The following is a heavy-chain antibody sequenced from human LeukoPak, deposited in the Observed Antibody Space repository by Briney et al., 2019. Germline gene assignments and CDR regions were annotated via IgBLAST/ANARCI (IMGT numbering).Heavy chain of an antibody. D-gene: IGHD3-3*01. V-gene: IGHV4-34*01. Sequence: PSETLSLTCAVYGGSFSGYYWSWIRQPPGKGLEWIGEINHSGSTNYNPSLKSRVTISVDTSKNQFSLKLSSVTAADTAVYYCAKGHYDFNPFDYWGQGTLVTVSS. CDR3: AKGHYDFNPFDY. J-gene: IGHJ4*02. CDR2: INHSGST. CDR1: GGSFSGYY.